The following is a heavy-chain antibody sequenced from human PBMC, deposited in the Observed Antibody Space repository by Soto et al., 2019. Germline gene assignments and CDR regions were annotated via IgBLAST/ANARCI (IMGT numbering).Heavy chain of an antibody. CDR3: ARQDGDGLFYFDY. D-gene: IGHD4-17*01. V-gene: IGHV5-51*01. Sequence: GESLKISCKGSGYTFNIYWIAWVRQMPGKGLEWMGVTYPVDSDTRYSPSFQGQVTISVDKSINTAYLQWSSLQASDTAIYYCARQDGDGLFYFDYWGQGTPVTVSS. CDR1: GYTFNIYW. J-gene: IGHJ4*02. CDR2: TYPVDSDT.